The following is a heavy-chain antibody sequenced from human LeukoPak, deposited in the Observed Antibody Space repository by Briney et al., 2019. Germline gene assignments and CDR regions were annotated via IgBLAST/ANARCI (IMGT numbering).Heavy chain of an antibody. CDR2: IYHSGST. D-gene: IGHD3-22*01. J-gene: IGHJ4*02. Sequence: SGTLSLTCAVSGGSISSSNWWSWVRQPPGKGLEWIGEIYHSGSTNYNPSLKSRVTISVDKSKNQFSLKLSSVTAADTAVYYCAREGRITMIVVVITPYYFDYWGQGTLVTVSS. V-gene: IGHV4-4*02. CDR3: AREGRITMIVVVITPYYFDY. CDR1: GGSISSSNW.